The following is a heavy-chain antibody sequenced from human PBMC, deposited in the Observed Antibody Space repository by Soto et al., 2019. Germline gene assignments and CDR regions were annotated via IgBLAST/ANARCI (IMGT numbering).Heavy chain of an antibody. CDR1: GYTFTSYY. Sequence: QVQLVQSGAEVQKPGASVKVSCQASGYTFTSYYMHWERQAPGQGLEWMGIINPSGGSTSYAQKFQGRVTMTRDTSTGTVYMELSSLRSEDTAGYDWARDLMATGRLAYNGMDVWGQGTTVTVSS. J-gene: IGHJ6*02. D-gene: IGHD5-12*01. CDR3: ARDLMATGRLAYNGMDV. CDR2: INPSGGST. V-gene: IGHV1-46*01.